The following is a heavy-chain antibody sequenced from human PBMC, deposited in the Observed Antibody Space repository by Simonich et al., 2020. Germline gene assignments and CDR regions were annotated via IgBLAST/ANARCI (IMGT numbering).Heavy chain of an antibody. CDR1: GGSISSYY. Sequence: QVQLQESGPGLVKPSETLSLPCTVSGGSISSYYWSWIRQPPGKGLEWIGYIYYCGSHNYNPPLKSRVTISVDTSKNQFSLKLSSVTAADTAVYYCARLPDYWGQGTLVTVSS. J-gene: IGHJ4*02. CDR3: ARLPDY. CDR2: IYYCGSH. V-gene: IGHV4-59*08.